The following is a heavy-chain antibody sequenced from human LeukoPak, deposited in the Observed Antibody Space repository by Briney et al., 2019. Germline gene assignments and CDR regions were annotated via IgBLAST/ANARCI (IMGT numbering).Heavy chain of an antibody. CDR2: INHSGST. V-gene: IGHV4-34*01. D-gene: IGHD3-3*01. Sequence: SETLSLTCAVYGGSFSGYYWSWIRQPPGEGLEWIGEINHSGSTNYNPSLKSRVTISVDTSKNQFSLKLSSVTAADTAVYYCARVGRITIFGVVNTASGSYYYYGMDVWGQGTTVTVS. CDR3: ARVGRITIFGVVNTASGSYYYYGMDV. CDR1: GGSFSGYY. J-gene: IGHJ6*02.